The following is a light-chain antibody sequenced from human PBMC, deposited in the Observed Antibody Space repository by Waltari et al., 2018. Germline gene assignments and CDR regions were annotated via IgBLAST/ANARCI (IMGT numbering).Light chain of an antibody. CDR1: QSLTKRY. CDR2: GAS. V-gene: IGKV3-20*01. CDR3: QQYGSSVLYT. Sequence: EVVLTQSPDTLSLSPGERVTLSCRASQSLTKRYLAWYQQKPGRAPRLLIYGASSRAAGIPDRFSGSGSGTDFTLTISRLEPEDFAVYYCQQYGSSVLYTFGQGTKVDIK. J-gene: IGKJ2*01.